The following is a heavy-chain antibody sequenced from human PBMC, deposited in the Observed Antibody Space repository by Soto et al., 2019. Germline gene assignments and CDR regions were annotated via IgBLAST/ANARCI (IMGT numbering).Heavy chain of an antibody. J-gene: IGHJ4*02. Sequence: QVQSVESGGGVVQPGTSLRLSCAVSGFTFSNHGMHWVRQAPGKGLEWVAFISYDGRNTDYVDSLKGRFTISRDNFKDTLFLQMNTLRADDTAVYYCARDRGWSRSHYFDSWGQGTLVTVSS. CDR3: ARDRGWSRSHYFDS. CDR1: GFTFSNHG. D-gene: IGHD2-15*01. CDR2: ISYDGRNT. V-gene: IGHV3-33*01.